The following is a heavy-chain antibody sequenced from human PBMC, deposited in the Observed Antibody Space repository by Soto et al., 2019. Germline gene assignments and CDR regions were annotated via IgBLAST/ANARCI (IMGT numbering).Heavy chain of an antibody. CDR1: GFTFSSYG. V-gene: IGHV3-21*02. CDR2: ISSSSTYI. D-gene: IGHD3-9*01. CDR3: ARDTLTGPYYFDH. J-gene: IGHJ4*02. Sequence: EVQLVESGGGLVKPGGSLRLSCAASGFTFSSYGMNWVRQAPGEGLEWVSSISSSSTYIYYADSLEGRFTISRDNAKNSLYLQMNSRRAEDTAVYYCARDTLTGPYYFDHWGQGALVTVSS.